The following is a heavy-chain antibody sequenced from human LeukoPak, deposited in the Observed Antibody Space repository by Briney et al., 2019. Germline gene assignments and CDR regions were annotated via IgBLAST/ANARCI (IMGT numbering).Heavy chain of an antibody. V-gene: IGHV1-46*01. D-gene: IGHD1-1*01. CDR3: AREPWVELERRRSAFDY. J-gene: IGHJ4*02. CDR2: INPSGGST. Sequence: ASVKVSCKASGYTFTSYYMHRVRRAPGQGLEWMGIINPSGGSTSYAQKFQGRVTITADESTSTAHMELSSLRSEDTAVYYCAREPWVELERRRSAFDYWGQGTLVTVSS. CDR1: GYTFTSYY.